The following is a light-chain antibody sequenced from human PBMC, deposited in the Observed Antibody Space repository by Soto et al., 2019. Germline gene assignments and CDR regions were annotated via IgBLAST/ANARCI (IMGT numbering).Light chain of an antibody. CDR3: QQYNNWPPWT. J-gene: IGKJ1*01. CDR2: DAS. V-gene: IGKV3-15*01. CDR1: QSVSSN. Sequence: EIVMTQSPATMSVSPGERATLSCRASQSVSSNLAWYQQKPGQAPRLLIYDASTRATGIPARFSGSGSGTEFTLTISSLQSDDFAVYHCQQYNNWPPWTFGQGTKVDNK.